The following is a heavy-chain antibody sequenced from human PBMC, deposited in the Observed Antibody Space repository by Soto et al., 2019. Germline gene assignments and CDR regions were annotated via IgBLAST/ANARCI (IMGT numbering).Heavy chain of an antibody. J-gene: IGHJ5*02. V-gene: IGHV1-69*05. CDR1: GGTFSSYA. CDR3: ARVTNSLHFYFTSAPLNWFDP. D-gene: IGHD2-8*01. CDR2: IIPIFGTA. Sequence: ASVKVSCKASGGTFSSYAISWVRQAPGQGLEWMGGIIPIFGTANYAQKFQGRVTMTRDASTSTVYMELSTLRSEDTAVYYCARVTNSLHFYFTSAPLNWFDPWAQGTLLPVSS.